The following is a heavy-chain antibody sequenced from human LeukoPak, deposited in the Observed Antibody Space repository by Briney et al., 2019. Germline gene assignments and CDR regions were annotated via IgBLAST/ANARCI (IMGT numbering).Heavy chain of an antibody. J-gene: IGHJ4*02. CDR1: GFTLSSYS. V-gene: IGHV4-38-2*01. CDR2: IYSGNT. D-gene: IGHD3-16*01. Sequence: PGGSLRLSCAASGFTLSSYSMNWVRQAPGKGLECIGSIYSGNTYYNPSLKSRVTISVDTSRKQFSLKLNSVTAADTAVYYCARQGFGSSYFDYWGQGTLVTVSS. CDR3: ARQGFGSSYFDY.